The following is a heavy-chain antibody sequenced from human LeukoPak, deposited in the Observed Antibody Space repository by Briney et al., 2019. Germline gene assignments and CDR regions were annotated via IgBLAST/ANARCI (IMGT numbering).Heavy chain of an antibody. CDR3: ARDQPRARYFDY. D-gene: IGHD1-14*01. V-gene: IGHV1-69*04. J-gene: IGHJ4*02. CDR1: GGTFSNYS. Sequence: SVMVSCKASGGTFSNYSISWVRQAPGQGLEWMGRIIPILNIPNNAQKFQGRVTITADKSTSTAYMELSSLRSEDTAVYYCARDQPRARYFDYWGQGTLVTVSS. CDR2: IIPILNIP.